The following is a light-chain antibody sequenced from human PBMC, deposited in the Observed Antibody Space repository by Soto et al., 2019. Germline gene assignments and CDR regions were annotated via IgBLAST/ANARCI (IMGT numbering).Light chain of an antibody. CDR3: QQYNSSPYT. V-gene: IGKV3-20*01. J-gene: IGKJ2*01. Sequence: EIVLTQSPGTLSLSPGERATLSCRASQSITSTYLAWYQQKSGQAPRLLIYATSSRATGIPDRFSGSGSRTDFTLTISRLEPEDFALYYCQQYNSSPYTFGQGTNLEIK. CDR1: QSITSTY. CDR2: ATS.